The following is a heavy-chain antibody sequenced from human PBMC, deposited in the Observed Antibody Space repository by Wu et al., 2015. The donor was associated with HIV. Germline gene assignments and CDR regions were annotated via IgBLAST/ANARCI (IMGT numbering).Heavy chain of an antibody. Sequence: QVQLVQSGAEVKKPGASVKVSCRASGYTFTSYYMHWVRQAPGQGLEWMGIINPSGGSTSYAQKFQGRVTMTRDTSTSTVYMELSSLRSEDTAVYYCARDNVPAAIPVYWFDPWGQGTLVTVSS. V-gene: IGHV1-46*03. CDR2: INPSGGST. J-gene: IGHJ5*02. CDR1: GYTFTSYY. D-gene: IGHD2-2*02. CDR3: ARDNVPAAIPVYWFDP.